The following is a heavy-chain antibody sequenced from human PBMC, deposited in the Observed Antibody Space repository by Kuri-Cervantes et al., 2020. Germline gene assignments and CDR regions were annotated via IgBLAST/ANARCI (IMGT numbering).Heavy chain of an antibody. CDR3: ARPSGGYGLGRFPFDY. Sequence: GESLKISCAASGFTFTSYGMHWVRQAPGKGLEWVALIWYDGSDKYYADSVKGRYTVSRDNSKNTLYLELNSLRPEDTAVYYCARPSGGYGLGRFPFDYWGQGTLVTVSS. CDR2: IWYDGSDK. V-gene: IGHV3-33*08. D-gene: IGHD3-10*01. CDR1: GFTFTSYG. J-gene: IGHJ4*02.